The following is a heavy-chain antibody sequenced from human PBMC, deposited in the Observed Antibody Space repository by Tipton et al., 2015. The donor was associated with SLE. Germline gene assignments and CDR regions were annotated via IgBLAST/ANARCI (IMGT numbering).Heavy chain of an antibody. Sequence: SLRLSCAASGFTFSTHGISWVRQAPGKGLEWVALIWYDGSHKTYADSVKGRFTISRDNARDTLYLQMNSLRAEDTAVYYCTRDINYSFNIWGQGTMVTVSS. CDR2: IWYDGSHK. J-gene: IGHJ3*02. V-gene: IGHV3-33*07. D-gene: IGHD5-24*01. CDR1: GFTFSTHG. CDR3: TRDINYSFNI.